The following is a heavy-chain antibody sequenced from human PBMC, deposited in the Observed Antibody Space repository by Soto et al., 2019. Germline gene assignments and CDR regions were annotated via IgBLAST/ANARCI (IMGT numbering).Heavy chain of an antibody. CDR1: GGSFSGYY. V-gene: IGHV4-34*01. CDR3: ARAAPYDSSGYYYVGLGY. Sequence: QVQLQQWGAGLLKPSETLSLTCAVYGGSFSGYYWSWIRQPPGKGLEWIGEINHSGSTNYNPSLKSRVTISVDTSKNQFSLKLSSVTAADTAVYYCARAAPYDSSGYYYVGLGYWGQGTLVTVSS. J-gene: IGHJ4*02. CDR2: INHSGST. D-gene: IGHD3-22*01.